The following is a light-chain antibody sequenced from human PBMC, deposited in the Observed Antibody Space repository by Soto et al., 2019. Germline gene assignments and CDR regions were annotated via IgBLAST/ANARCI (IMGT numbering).Light chain of an antibody. V-gene: IGLV2-14*01. Sequence: QSVLTQPASVSGSPGQSIAISCTGTSSDVGGYNYVSWYRQHPGKAPKLMIYDVSNRPSGVSNRFSGSKSGNTASLTISGLQAEDEADYFCSSYSTSSTYVFGTGTKLTVL. CDR2: DVS. CDR1: SSDVGGYNY. J-gene: IGLJ1*01. CDR3: SSYSTSSTYV.